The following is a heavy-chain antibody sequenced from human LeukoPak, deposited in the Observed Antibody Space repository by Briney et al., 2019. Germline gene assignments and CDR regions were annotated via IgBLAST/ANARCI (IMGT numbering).Heavy chain of an antibody. CDR1: GFTFRSYE. CDR2: ISGSGGST. Sequence: GGSLRLSCAASGFTFRSYEMSWVRQAPGKGLEWVSAISGSGGSTYYADSVKGRFTISRDNSKNTLYLQMNSLRAEDTAVYYCAKDHDSSGYYYVDYWGQGTLVTVSS. V-gene: IGHV3-23*01. D-gene: IGHD3-22*01. J-gene: IGHJ4*02. CDR3: AKDHDSSGYYYVDY.